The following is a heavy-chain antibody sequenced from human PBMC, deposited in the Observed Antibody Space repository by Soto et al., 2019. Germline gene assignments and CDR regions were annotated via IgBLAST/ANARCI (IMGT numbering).Heavy chain of an antibody. CDR1: GFTFSSYA. CDR3: ATKLELRKGFDP. Sequence: GSLRLSCAASGFTFSSYAMSWVRQAPGKGLEWVSYISSSGSTIYYADSVKGRFTISRDNAKNSLYLQMNSLRAEDTAVYYCATKLELRKGFDPWGQGTLVTVSS. V-gene: IGHV3-48*04. CDR2: ISSSGSTI. D-gene: IGHD1-7*01. J-gene: IGHJ5*02.